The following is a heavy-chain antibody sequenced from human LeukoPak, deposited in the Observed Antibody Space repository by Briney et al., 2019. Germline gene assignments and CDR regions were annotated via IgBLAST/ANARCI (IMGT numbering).Heavy chain of an antibody. CDR2: INAGNGNT. D-gene: IGHD3-22*01. Sequence: ASVKVSCKASGYTFTSYAMHWVRQAPGQRLEWMGWINAGNGNTKYSQKFQGRVTITRDTSASTAYMELSSLRSEDTAVYYCARGYYYDSSGYGRFDYWGQGTLVTVSS. CDR1: GYTFTSYA. CDR3: ARGYYYDSSGYGRFDY. V-gene: IGHV1-3*01. J-gene: IGHJ4*02.